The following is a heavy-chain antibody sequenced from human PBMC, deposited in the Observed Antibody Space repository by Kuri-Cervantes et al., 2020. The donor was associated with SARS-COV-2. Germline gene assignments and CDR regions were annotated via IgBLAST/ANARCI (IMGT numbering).Heavy chain of an antibody. Sequence: ESLKISCTVSGGSVSDRNSYWTWIRQSPGKGLGWIGYIYHTGGPTYSPSLKSRVTISLDKPKNQFSLRLTSVTAADTAVYYCARSPYDFWSGSWGWGQGTLVTVSS. J-gene: IGHJ4*02. CDR2: IYHTGGP. CDR3: ARSPYDFWSGSWG. D-gene: IGHD3-3*01. CDR1: GGSVSDRNSY. V-gene: IGHV4-61*01.